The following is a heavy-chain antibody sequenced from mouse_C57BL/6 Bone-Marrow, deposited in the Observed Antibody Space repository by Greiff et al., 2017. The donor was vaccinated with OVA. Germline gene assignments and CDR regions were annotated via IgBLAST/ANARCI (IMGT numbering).Heavy chain of an antibody. CDR1: GYTFTSYW. V-gene: IGHV1-55*01. CDR2: IYPGSGST. CDR3: ARYHYGNPRFLAY. J-gene: IGHJ3*01. Sequence: VQLQQPGAELVKPGASVKMSCKASGYTFTSYWTTWVKQRPGQGLEWIGDIYPGSGSTNYNEKFKSKATLTVDTSSSTAYMQLSSLTSEDSAVYYCARYHYGNPRFLAYWGQGTLVTVSA. D-gene: IGHD2-1*01.